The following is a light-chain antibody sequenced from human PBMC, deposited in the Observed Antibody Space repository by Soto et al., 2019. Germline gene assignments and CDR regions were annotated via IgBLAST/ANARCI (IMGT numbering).Light chain of an antibody. V-gene: IGLV2-14*03. CDR1: SGDVDAAHY. Sequence: QSVLTQPASVSGSPGQSITISCTGASGDVDAAHYVAWYQQHPNKAPKVLIYEGNNRPSGVSDRFSGSKSGNTASLTISGLQAEDEAAYYCSSHTPNITLFGGGTKVTVL. J-gene: IGLJ2*01. CDR3: SSHTPNITL. CDR2: EGN.